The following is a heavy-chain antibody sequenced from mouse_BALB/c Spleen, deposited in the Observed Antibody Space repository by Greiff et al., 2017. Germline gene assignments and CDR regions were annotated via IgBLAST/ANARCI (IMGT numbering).Heavy chain of an antibody. Sequence: DVKLVESGGGLVKPGGSLKLSCAASGFTFSSYAMSWVRQSPEKRLEWVAEISSGGSYTYYPDTVTGRFTISRDNAKNTLYLEMSSLRSEDTAMYYCARDRDRYLNYAMDYWGQGTSVTVSS. V-gene: IGHV5-9-4*01. CDR2: ISSGGSYT. J-gene: IGHJ4*01. CDR3: ARDRDRYLNYAMDY. CDR1: GFTFSSYA. D-gene: IGHD5-1*01.